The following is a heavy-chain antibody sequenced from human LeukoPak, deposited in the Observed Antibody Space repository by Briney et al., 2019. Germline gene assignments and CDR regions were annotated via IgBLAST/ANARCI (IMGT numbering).Heavy chain of an antibody. Sequence: GGSLRLSCAASGFTFSDYYMSWIRQAPGKGLEWVSYISSSGSTIYYADSVKGRFTISRDNAKNSLFLQMNSLRAEDTAVYYCARDLRYGDYSLDYWGRGTLVTVSS. D-gene: IGHD4-17*01. CDR3: ARDLRYGDYSLDY. V-gene: IGHV3-11*01. CDR1: GFTFSDYY. CDR2: ISSSGSTI. J-gene: IGHJ4*02.